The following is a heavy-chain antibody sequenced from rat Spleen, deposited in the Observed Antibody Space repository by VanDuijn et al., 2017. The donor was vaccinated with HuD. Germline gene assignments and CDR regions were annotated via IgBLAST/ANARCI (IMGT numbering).Heavy chain of an antibody. D-gene: IGHD1-1*01. CDR1: GFTFSDYY. CDR2: ISFDGSRT. J-gene: IGHJ2*01. Sequence: EVQLVESDGGLVQPGRSLKLSCAASGFTFSDYYMAWVRQAPTKGLEWVASISFDGSRTYYRDSVKGRFTISRDNAKSTLYLQLARLRSKDTATYYCARHPSSYYSGPYFDYWGQGVMVTVSS. CDR3: ARHPSSYYSGPYFDY. V-gene: IGHV5-29*01.